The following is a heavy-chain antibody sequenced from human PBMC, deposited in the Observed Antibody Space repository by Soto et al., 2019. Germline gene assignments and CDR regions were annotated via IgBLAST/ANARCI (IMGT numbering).Heavy chain of an antibody. V-gene: IGHV1-3*01. CDR2: INAGNGNT. CDR3: ASYSTDSGSYYPDDAFDI. J-gene: IGHJ3*02. Sequence: ASVKVSCKASGYTFTSYAMNWLRQAPGQRLEWMGWINAGNGNTKYSQKFQGRVTITRDTSASTAYMELSSLRSEDTAVYYCASYSTDSGSYYPDDAFDIWGQGTMVTVSS. D-gene: IGHD1-26*01. CDR1: GYTFTSYA.